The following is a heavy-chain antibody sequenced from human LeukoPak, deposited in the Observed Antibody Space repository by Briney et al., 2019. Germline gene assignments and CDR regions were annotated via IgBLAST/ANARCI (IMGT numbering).Heavy chain of an antibody. Sequence: SVKVSCKASGGTFSSYAIIWVRQAPGQGLEWMGGIIPIFGTANYAQKFQGRVTITTDESTSTAYMELSSLRSEDTAVYYCAGGHYDILTGPFDYWGQGTLVTVPS. V-gene: IGHV1-69*05. CDR3: AGGHYDILTGPFDY. D-gene: IGHD3-9*01. CDR1: GGTFSSYA. J-gene: IGHJ4*02. CDR2: IIPIFGTA.